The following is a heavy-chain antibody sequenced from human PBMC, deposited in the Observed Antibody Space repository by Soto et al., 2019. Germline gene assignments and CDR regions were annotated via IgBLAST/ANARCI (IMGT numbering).Heavy chain of an antibody. CDR2: ISYDGSNK. V-gene: IGHV3-30-3*01. CDR1: GFTFSSYA. CDR3: ARDHSSGWYNQYFQH. Sequence: QVQLVESGGGVVQPGRSLRLSCAASGFTFSSYAMHWVRQAPGKGLEWVAVISYDGSNKYYADSVKGRFTISRDNSKHTLYLQMNRLRAEATAVYYCARDHSSGWYNQYFQHWGQGTLVTVSS. J-gene: IGHJ1*01. D-gene: IGHD6-19*01.